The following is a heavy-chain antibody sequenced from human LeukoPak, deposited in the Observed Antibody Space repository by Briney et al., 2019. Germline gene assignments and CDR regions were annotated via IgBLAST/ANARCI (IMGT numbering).Heavy chain of an antibody. CDR1: GGSISSYY. D-gene: IGHD1-26*01. CDR3: ARAEDSGSYYREHAFDI. Sequence: PSETLSLTCTVSGGSISSYYWSWIRQPPGKGLEWIGYIYYSGSTNYNPSLKSRVTISVDTSKNQFSLKLSSVTAADTAVYYCARAEDSGSYYREHAFDIWGQGTMVTVSS. J-gene: IGHJ3*02. CDR2: IYYSGST. V-gene: IGHV4-59*01.